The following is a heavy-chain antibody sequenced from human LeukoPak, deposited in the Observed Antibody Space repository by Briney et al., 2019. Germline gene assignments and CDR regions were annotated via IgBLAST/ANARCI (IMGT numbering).Heavy chain of an antibody. Sequence: GESLQISCQSSGYSFKSYWIGLVRQMPGKGLEWMGIIYPGDSEARYSPSFQGQVTISADKSISTAYLQWSSLKASDTAMYYCARRSGYNYYFDYWGQGTLVTVSS. J-gene: IGHJ4*02. D-gene: IGHD5-24*01. V-gene: IGHV5-51*01. CDR3: ARRSGYNYYFDY. CDR1: GYSFKSYW. CDR2: IYPGDSEA.